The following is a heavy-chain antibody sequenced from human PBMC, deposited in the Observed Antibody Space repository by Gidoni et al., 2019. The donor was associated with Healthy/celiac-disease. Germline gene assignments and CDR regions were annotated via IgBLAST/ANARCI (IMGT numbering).Heavy chain of an antibody. D-gene: IGHD2-2*01. CDR1: GGSVSSGSYY. J-gene: IGHJ3*02. Sequence: QVQLQESGPGLVKPSETLSLTCTVSGGSVSSGSYYWSWIRQPPGKGLEWIGYIYYSGSTNYNPSLKSRVTISVDTSKNQFSLKLSSVTAADTAVYYCARAFKDIVVVPAATKGAFDIWGQGTMVTVSS. CDR2: IYYSGST. V-gene: IGHV4-61*01. CDR3: ARAFKDIVVVPAATKGAFDI.